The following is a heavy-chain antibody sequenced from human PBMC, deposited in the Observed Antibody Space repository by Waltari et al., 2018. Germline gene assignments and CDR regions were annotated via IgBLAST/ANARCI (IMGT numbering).Heavy chain of an antibody. CDR3: ADGSIIMGYCDSDVCHDAFDF. Sequence: QITLKESGPTLVEPTQTLTLPCSFSGFSLVTRGLNVGWIRQSPGKALEWLAIIYWDDDKRFRPYLQNRRIISKDTSRNQVVLTMTYMDPEDTATYYCADGSIIMGYCDSDVCHDAFDFWGQGIKVTVSS. CDR1: GFSLVTRGLN. CDR2: IYWDDDK. D-gene: IGHD3-22*01. V-gene: IGHV2-5*02. J-gene: IGHJ3*01.